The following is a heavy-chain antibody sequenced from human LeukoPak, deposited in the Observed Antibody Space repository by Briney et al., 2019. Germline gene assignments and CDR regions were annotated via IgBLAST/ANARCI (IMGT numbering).Heavy chain of an antibody. CDR1: GYTFTGYY. CDR2: INPNSGGT. CDR3: ARALNYYGSGSYSAGDY. D-gene: IGHD3-10*01. J-gene: IGHJ4*02. Sequence: GASVKVSCKASGYTFTGYYMHWVRQAPGQGVEWMGWINPNSGGTNYAQKFQGRVTMTRDTSISTAYMELSRLRSDDTAAYYCARALNYYGSGSYSAGDYWGQGTLVTVSS. V-gene: IGHV1-2*02.